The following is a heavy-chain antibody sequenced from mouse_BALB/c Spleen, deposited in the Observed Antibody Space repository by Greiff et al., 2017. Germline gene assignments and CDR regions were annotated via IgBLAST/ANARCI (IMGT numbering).Heavy chain of an antibody. Sequence: EVQLVESGPELVKPGASMKISCKASGYSFTGYTMNWVKQSHGKNLEWIGLINPYNGGTSYNQKFKGKATLTVDKSSSTAYMELLSLTSEDSAVYYGARRSSGYYAMDYWGQGTSVTVSA. D-gene: IGHD3-1*01. J-gene: IGHJ4*01. CDR1: GYSFTGYT. V-gene: IGHV1-18*01. CDR2: INPYNGGT. CDR3: ARRSSGYYAMDY.